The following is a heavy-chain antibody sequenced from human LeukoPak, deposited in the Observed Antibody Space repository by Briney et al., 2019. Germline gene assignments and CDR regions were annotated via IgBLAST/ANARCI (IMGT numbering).Heavy chain of an antibody. Sequence: GGSLRLSCAASGFTFSSYGMHWVRQAPGKGLEWVAVISYDGSNKYYADSVKGRFTISRDNAKNTLYLQMNSLRAEDTAVYYCARRVVVPAAPYYFDYWGQGTLVTVSS. CDR1: GFTFSSYG. V-gene: IGHV3-30*03. CDR3: ARRVVVPAAPYYFDY. CDR2: ISYDGSNK. D-gene: IGHD2-2*01. J-gene: IGHJ4*02.